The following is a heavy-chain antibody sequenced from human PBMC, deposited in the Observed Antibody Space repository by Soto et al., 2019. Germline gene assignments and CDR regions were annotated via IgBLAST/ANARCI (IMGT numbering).Heavy chain of an antibody. CDR3: TRPGYGTFDY. V-gene: IGHV4-59*01. J-gene: IGHJ4*02. CDR2: IYYSGST. Sequence: SETLSLTCTVSGGSISSYYWSWSRQPPGKGLEWIGYIYYSGSTNYNPSLKSRVTISVDTSNNQFSLKLSSVTAADTAVYYWTRPGYGTFDYWGQGTLVTVSS. CDR1: GGSISSYY. D-gene: IGHD4-17*01.